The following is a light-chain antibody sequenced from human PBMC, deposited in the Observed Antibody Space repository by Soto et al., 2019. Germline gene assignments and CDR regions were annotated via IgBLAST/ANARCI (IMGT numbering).Light chain of an antibody. CDR1: SSNIGSTT. V-gene: IGLV1-44*01. Sequence: QLVLTQPPSASGNPGQRVTIACSGSSSNIGSTTVKWYQQLPGTAPKLLIYNNNQRPSGVPDRFSGSKSGTSASLAISGLQSEDEADYYCAAWDDSLNGVVFGGGTKVTVL. CDR2: NNN. J-gene: IGLJ3*02. CDR3: AAWDDSLNGVV.